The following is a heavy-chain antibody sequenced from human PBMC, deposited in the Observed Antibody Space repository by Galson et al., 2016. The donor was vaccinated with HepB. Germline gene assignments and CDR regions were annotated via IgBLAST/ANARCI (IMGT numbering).Heavy chain of an antibody. CDR3: ARGATRYGDLIWFDP. V-gene: IGHV4-31*03. J-gene: IGHJ5*02. CDR2: FYSSGST. CDR1: SGSISSGGYY. D-gene: IGHD4-17*01. Sequence: TLSLTCTVSSGSISSGGYYWNWIRQHPGKGLEWIGYFYSSGSTYYNPSLKSRLTISLDTSKNRFSLNLRSVTAADTAVYYCARGATRYGDLIWFDPWGQGTLVTVSS.